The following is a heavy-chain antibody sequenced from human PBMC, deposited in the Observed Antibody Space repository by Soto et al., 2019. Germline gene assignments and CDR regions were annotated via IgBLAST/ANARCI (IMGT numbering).Heavy chain of an antibody. Sequence: GGSLRLSCAASGFTFSSYSMNWVRQAPGKGLEWVSSISSSSSYIYYADSVKGRFTISRDNAKNSLYLQMNSLRAEDTAVYYCASLSSSWSVSGGGQIFDYWGQGTLVTVSS. V-gene: IGHV3-21*01. J-gene: IGHJ4*02. CDR1: GFTFSSYS. CDR2: ISSSSSYI. CDR3: ASLSSSWSVSGGGQIFDY. D-gene: IGHD6-13*01.